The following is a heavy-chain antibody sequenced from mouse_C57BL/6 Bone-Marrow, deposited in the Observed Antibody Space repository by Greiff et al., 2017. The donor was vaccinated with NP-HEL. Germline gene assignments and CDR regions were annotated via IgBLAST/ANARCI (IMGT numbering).Heavy chain of an antibody. CDR1: GYAFSSSW. CDR2: IYPGDGDT. V-gene: IGHV1-82*01. D-gene: IGHD1-1*01. Sequence: VQLQQSGPELVKPGASVKISCKASGYAFSSSWMNWVKQRPGKGLEWIGRIYPGDGDTNYNGKFKGKATLTADKSSSTAYRQLSSLTSEDSAVYFCASTTVVAKDYFDYWGQGTTLTVSS. J-gene: IGHJ2*01. CDR3: ASTTVVAKDYFDY.